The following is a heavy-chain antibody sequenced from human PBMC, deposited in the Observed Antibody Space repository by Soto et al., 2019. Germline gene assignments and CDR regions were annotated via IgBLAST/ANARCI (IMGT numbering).Heavy chain of an antibody. J-gene: IGHJ3*02. Sequence: SETLSLTCTVSGGSISSSSYYWGWIRQPPGKGLEWIGSIYYSGSTYYNPSLKSRVTTSVDTSKNQFSLKLSSVTAADTAVYYCARHLRTDYYDSSGFSTDAFDIWGQGTMVTVSS. CDR2: IYYSGST. V-gene: IGHV4-39*01. CDR1: GGSISSSSYY. D-gene: IGHD3-22*01. CDR3: ARHLRTDYYDSSGFSTDAFDI.